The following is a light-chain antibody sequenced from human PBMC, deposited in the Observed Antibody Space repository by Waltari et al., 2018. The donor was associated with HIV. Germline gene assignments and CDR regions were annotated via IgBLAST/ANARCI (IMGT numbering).Light chain of an antibody. CDR3: QQSFRSPLT. J-gene: IGKJ3*01. CDR1: QTITDK. Sequence: DIQMTQSPSSLSASVGDRVTITCRSSQTITDKLNWYQQKPGEAPKVLIYDASTLETGVPSRFSGSGSGTEFTLIISSLQDDDFASYCCQQSFRSPLTFGPGTKVD. V-gene: IGKV1-39*01. CDR2: DAS.